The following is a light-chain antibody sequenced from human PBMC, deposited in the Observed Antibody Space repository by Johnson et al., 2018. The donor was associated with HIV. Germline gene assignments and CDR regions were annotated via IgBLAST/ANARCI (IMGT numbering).Light chain of an antibody. Sequence: QSVLTQPPSVSAAPGQKVTISCSGSSSNIGNNYVSWYQQPPGTAPKLLIYENNKRPSGIPDRFYGSNSGTSATLGITGLQTGDEADYYCRTWDSSRNVFGTGTKFT. CDR3: RTWDSSRNV. V-gene: IGLV1-51*02. J-gene: IGLJ1*01. CDR1: SSNIGNNY. CDR2: ENN.